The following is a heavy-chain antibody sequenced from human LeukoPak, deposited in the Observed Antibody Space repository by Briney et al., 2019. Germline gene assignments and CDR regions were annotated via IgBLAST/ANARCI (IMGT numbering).Heavy chain of an antibody. D-gene: IGHD3-10*01. Sequence: GGSLRLSCAASGFTLSSYWMSGVRQAPGKGLEWVANIKQDGSEKYYVDSVKGRFTISRDNAKNSLYLQMNSLRAEDTAVYYCAVGVYYFDYWGQGTLVTVSS. J-gene: IGHJ4*02. CDR2: IKQDGSEK. CDR3: AVGVYYFDY. V-gene: IGHV3-7*02. CDR1: GFTLSSYW.